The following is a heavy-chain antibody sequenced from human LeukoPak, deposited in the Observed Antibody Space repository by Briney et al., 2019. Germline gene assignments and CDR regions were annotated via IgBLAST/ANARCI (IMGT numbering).Heavy chain of an antibody. CDR3: AKDLLDSDLGSFDY. Sequence: GGSLRLSCAASGFTFSSYAMHWVRQAPGKGLEWVAVISYDGSNKYYADSVKGRFTISRDNSKNTLYLQMNSLRAEDTAVYYCAKDLLDSDLGSFDYWGQGTLVTVSS. CDR2: ISYDGSNK. D-gene: IGHD1-1*01. J-gene: IGHJ4*02. CDR1: GFTFSSYA. V-gene: IGHV3-30-3*01.